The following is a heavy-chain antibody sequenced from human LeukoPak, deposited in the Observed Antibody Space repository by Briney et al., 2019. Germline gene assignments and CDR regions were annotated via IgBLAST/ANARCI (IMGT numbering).Heavy chain of an antibody. J-gene: IGHJ4*02. CDR1: GGSFSGYY. D-gene: IGHD3-22*01. Sequence: PSETLSLTCVVYGGSFSGYYWSWIRQPPGKGLEWIGEINHSGSTNYNPSLKSRVTISVDTSKNQFSLKLSSVTAADTAVYYCARGEDYYYDSSGYYSDWGQGTLVTVSS. CDR2: INHSGST. V-gene: IGHV4-34*01. CDR3: ARGEDYYYDSSGYYSD.